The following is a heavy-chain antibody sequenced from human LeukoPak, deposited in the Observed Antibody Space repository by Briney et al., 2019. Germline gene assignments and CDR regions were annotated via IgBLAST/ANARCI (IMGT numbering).Heavy chain of an antibody. D-gene: IGHD5-12*01. CDR3: ARNSGLADC. CDR2: MNPNSGNT. CDR1: GYTFTNYD. V-gene: IGHV1-8*01. J-gene: IGHJ4*02. Sequence: AASVKVSCKASGYTFTNYDISWVRQATGQELEWMGWMNPNSGNTGYAEKFQGRVTMTRDTSISTAYMELSSLRSDDTAVYYCARNSGLADCWGQGTLVTVSS.